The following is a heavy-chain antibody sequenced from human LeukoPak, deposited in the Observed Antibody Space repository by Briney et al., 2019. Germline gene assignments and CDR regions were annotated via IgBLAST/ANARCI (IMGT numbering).Heavy chain of an antibody. CDR3: ARQTGLLDY. D-gene: IGHD3-9*01. V-gene: IGHV3-7*03. Sequence: GGSLRLSCAASGFTFSGYWMTWVRQALGKGLEWVANIKQDGSEKYYVDSVKGRFTISRDNAKNSLYLQMNSLTAEDTAVYYCARQTGLLDYWGQGTLVTVSS. J-gene: IGHJ4*02. CDR1: GFTFSGYW. CDR2: IKQDGSEK.